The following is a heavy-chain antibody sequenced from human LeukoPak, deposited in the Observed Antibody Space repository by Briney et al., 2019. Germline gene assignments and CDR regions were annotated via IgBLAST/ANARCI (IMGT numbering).Heavy chain of an antibody. Sequence: ASVKVSCKTSGYTFTATGYYIHWVRQARGQGLEWMGIIDPSGGSTSYAQKFQGRVTMTRDTSTSTVYMELSSLRSEDTAVYYCARRSCWGSSTSCLRANWFDPWGQGTLVIVSS. J-gene: IGHJ5*02. CDR3: ARRSCWGSSTSCLRANWFDP. CDR1: GYTFTATGYY. V-gene: IGHV1-46*01. D-gene: IGHD2-2*01. CDR2: IDPSGGST.